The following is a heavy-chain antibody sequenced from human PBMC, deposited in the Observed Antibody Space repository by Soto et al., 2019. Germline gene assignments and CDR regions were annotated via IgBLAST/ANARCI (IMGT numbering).Heavy chain of an antibody. CDR2: FSYSGSL. CDR3: AGGPRYWSFAL. J-gene: IGHJ2*01. V-gene: IGHV4-34*01. CDR1: GGSSRAYH. D-gene: IGHD1-20*01. Sequence: SETLSLTCSVYGGSSRAYHWSWIRQSPGEGLEWIGEFSYSGSLNYNPSLKRRVAASLDTSTDHFSLTMTSVTAADTGVYFCAGGPRYWSFALWGRGTLVTVSS.